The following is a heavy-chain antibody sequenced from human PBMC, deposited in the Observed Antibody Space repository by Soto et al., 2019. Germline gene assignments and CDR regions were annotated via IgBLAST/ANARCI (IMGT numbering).Heavy chain of an antibody. CDR1: GGSISSSSYY. CDR2: IYYSGST. J-gene: IGHJ6*02. CDR3: ALNYDILTGYYRSYGMDV. D-gene: IGHD3-9*01. V-gene: IGHV4-39*01. Sequence: QLQLQESGPGLVKPSETLSLTCTVSGGSISSSSYYWGWIRQPPGKGLEWIGSIYYSGSTYYNPSLKSRVTISVDTSKNQFSLKLSSVTAADTAVYYCALNYDILTGYYRSYGMDVWGQGTTVTVSS.